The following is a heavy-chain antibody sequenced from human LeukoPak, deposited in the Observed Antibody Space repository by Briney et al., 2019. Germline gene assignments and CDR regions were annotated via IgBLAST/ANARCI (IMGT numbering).Heavy chain of an antibody. Sequence: ASVKASCKASGYIFTSYGISWVRQAPGQGLEWMGWITDYQGNTAWAQKFQGRVTMTTDTSTSTAYMELRSLRSDDTAVYYCARDGIEYGSGSFYSIGIDVWGQGTTVSVSS. D-gene: IGHD3-10*01. CDR2: ITDYQGNT. CDR1: GYIFTSYG. V-gene: IGHV1-18*01. J-gene: IGHJ6*02. CDR3: ARDGIEYGSGSFYSIGIDV.